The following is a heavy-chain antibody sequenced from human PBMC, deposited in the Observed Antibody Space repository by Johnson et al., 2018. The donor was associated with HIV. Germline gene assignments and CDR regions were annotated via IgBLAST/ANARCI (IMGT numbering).Heavy chain of an antibody. CDR2: IYSSGST. CDR1: GFTFSSYA. CDR3: AREHGPDEGYYDGRYYSGFDI. Sequence: VQLVESGGGLVQPGGSLRLSCVASGFTFSSYAMSWVRQAPGKGLDWVSVIYSSGSTYYTDSVKGRFTISRDNSKNTLYLQMKSLRPEDTAVYYCAREHGPDEGYYDGRYYSGFDIWGQGTMVTVSS. D-gene: IGHD3-22*01. V-gene: IGHV3-23*03. J-gene: IGHJ3*02.